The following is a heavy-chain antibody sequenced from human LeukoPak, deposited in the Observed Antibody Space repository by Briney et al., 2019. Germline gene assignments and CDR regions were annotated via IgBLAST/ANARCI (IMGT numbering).Heavy chain of an antibody. Sequence: GGSLRLSCAASGFTFSNYAMHWVRQAPGKGLEWVSGITGSGLRTYYGDSVKGRFTIYRDNSKNTLYLEMNSLGAEDTAVYYCAKDRGRNYYYYYMDVWGKGTTVTVSS. D-gene: IGHD1-26*01. CDR3: AKDRGRNYYYYYMDV. CDR2: ITGSGLRT. V-gene: IGHV3-23*01. J-gene: IGHJ6*03. CDR1: GFTFSNYA.